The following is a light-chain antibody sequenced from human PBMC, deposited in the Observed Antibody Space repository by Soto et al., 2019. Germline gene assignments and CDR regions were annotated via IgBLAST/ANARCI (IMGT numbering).Light chain of an antibody. Sequence: EIVLTQSPGTLSLSPGERATLSCRASQSVSSSYLAWYQQKPGQAPRLLISGASSRATGIPDRFSGSGSGTDFTLSISRLEPEDFAVYYCQQYGRSSGTFGQGTKGEIK. CDR2: GAS. CDR3: QQYGRSSGT. J-gene: IGKJ1*01. CDR1: QSVSSSY. V-gene: IGKV3-20*01.